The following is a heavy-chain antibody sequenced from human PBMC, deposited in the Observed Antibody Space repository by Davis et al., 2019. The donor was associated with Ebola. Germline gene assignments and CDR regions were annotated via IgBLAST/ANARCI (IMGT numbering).Heavy chain of an antibody. CDR2: INHSGST. J-gene: IGHJ4*02. CDR1: GGSFSGYY. CDR3: ARNTASHNDY. V-gene: IGHV4-34*09. Sequence: MPSETLSLTCAVYGGSFSGYYWSWIRQPPGKGLEWIGEINHSGSTNYNPSLKSRVTISVDTSKNQFSLKLSSVTAADTAVYYCARNTASHNDYWGQGTLVTVSS. D-gene: IGHD5-18*01.